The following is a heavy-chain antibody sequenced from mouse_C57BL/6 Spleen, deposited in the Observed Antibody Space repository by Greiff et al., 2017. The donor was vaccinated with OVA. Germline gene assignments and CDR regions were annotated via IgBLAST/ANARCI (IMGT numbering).Heavy chain of an antibody. CDR3: ARQAVTPYYYAMDY. D-gene: IGHD2-5*01. J-gene: IGHJ4*01. CDR2: ISGGGGNT. V-gene: IGHV5-9*01. CDR1: GFTFSSYT. Sequence: EVQGVESGGGLVKPGGSLKLSCAASGFTFSSYTMSWVRQTPEKRLEWVATISGGGGNTYYPDSVKGRFTISRDNAKNTLYLQMSSLRSEDTALYYCARQAVTPYYYAMDYWGQGTSVTVSS.